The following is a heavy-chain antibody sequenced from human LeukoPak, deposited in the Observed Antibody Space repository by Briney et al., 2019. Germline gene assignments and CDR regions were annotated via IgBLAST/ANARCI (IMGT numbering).Heavy chain of an antibody. J-gene: IGHJ6*02. V-gene: IGHV4-4*07. CDR3: ARGRIAVAYYYYGMDV. CDR1: GGSISSYY. CDR2: IYTSGST. Sequence: SETLSLTCTVSGGSISSYYWSWIRQPAGKGLEWIGRIYTSGSTNYNPSLKSRVTMSVDTSKNQFSLKLSSVTAADTAVYYCARGRIAVAYYYYGMDVWGQGTTVTVSS. D-gene: IGHD6-19*01.